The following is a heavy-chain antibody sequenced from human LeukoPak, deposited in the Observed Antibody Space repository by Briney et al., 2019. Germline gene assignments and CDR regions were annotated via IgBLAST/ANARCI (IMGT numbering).Heavy chain of an antibody. Sequence: SETLSLTCTVSGGSISSSSYYWGWIRQPPGKGLEWIGSIYYSGSTYYNPSLKSRVTISVDTSKNQFSLKLSSVTAADTAVYYCARDEWQRLTHGWFDPWGQGTLVTVFS. CDR1: GGSISSSSYY. V-gene: IGHV4-39*07. CDR3: ARDEWQRLTHGWFDP. J-gene: IGHJ5*02. D-gene: IGHD5-12*01. CDR2: IYYSGST.